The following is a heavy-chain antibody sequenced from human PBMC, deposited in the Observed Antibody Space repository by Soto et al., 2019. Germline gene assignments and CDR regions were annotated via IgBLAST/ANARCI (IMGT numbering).Heavy chain of an antibody. CDR1: GGSISSGGYY. Sequence: QVQLQESGPGLVKPSQTLSLTCTVSGGSISSGGYYWSWIRQHPGKGLEWIGYIYYSGSTYYNPSLKGLVTVTVDTSKNQFSLKLSSVTAADTAVYSCARDLVGRSHVSGMDVWGQGTTVTVSS. J-gene: IGHJ6*02. CDR3: ARDLVGRSHVSGMDV. D-gene: IGHD3-16*01. CDR2: IYYSGST. V-gene: IGHV4-31*01.